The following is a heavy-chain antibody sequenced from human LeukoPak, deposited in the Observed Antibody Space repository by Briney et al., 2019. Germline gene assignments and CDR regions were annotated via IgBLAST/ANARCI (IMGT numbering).Heavy chain of an antibody. D-gene: IGHD5-12*01. Sequence: SETLSLTCTVSGGSISSSSYYWGWIRQPPGKGLEWIGSIYYSGSTYYNPSLKSRVTISVDTSKNQFSLKLSSVTAADTAVYYCARQGGATKFDYWGQGTLVTVSS. V-gene: IGHV4-39*01. CDR3: ARQGGATKFDY. J-gene: IGHJ4*02. CDR1: GGSISSSSYY. CDR2: IYYSGST.